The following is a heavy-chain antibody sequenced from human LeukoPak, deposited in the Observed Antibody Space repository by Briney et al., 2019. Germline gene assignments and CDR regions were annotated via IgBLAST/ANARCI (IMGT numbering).Heavy chain of an antibody. V-gene: IGHV3-7*01. J-gene: IGHJ4*02. CDR1: GVTFSSYW. Sequence: GGSLRLCCAASGVTFSSYWMSWVRQAPGKGLEWVANIKQDGSEKYYVDSVKGRFTISRDNAKNSLYLQMNSLRAEDTAVYYCARDDYGDYWGQGTLVTVSS. CDR2: IKQDGSEK. CDR3: ARDDYGDY.